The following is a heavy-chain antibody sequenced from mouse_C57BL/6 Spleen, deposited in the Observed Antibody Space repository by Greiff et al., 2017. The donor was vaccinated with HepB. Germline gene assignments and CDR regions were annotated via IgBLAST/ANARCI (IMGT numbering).Heavy chain of an antibody. Sequence: EVQLVESGGGLVQPGGSLSLSCAASGFTFTDYYMSWVRQPPGKALEWLGFIRNKANGYTTEYSASVKGRFTISRDNSQSILYLQMNALRAEDSATYYCASSYDGYFFAYWGQGTLVTVSA. V-gene: IGHV7-3*01. CDR1: GFTFTDYY. D-gene: IGHD2-3*01. CDR3: ASSYDGYFFAY. CDR2: IRNKANGYTT. J-gene: IGHJ3*01.